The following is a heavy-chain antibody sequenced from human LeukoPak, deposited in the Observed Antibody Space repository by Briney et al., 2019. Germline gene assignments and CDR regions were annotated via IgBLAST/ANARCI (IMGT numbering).Heavy chain of an antibody. Sequence: GASVKVSCKASGGTFSSYAISWVRQAPGQGLEWMGGIIPIFGTANYAQKFQGRVTITADESTSTAYMELSSLRSEDTAVYYCARFHSYVWGSYRYNYFDYWGQGTLVTVSS. J-gene: IGHJ4*02. CDR1: GGTFSSYA. V-gene: IGHV1-69*13. CDR3: ARFHSYVWGSYRYNYFDY. D-gene: IGHD3-16*02. CDR2: IIPIFGTA.